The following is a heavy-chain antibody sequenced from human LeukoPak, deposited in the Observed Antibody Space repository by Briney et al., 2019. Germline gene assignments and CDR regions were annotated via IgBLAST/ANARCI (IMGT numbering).Heavy chain of an antibody. V-gene: IGHV3-21*01. CDR3: ATHDGTNGSGSYYRLDYYYYGMDV. J-gene: IGHJ6*02. CDR1: GFTFSSYA. D-gene: IGHD3-10*01. Sequence: SGGSLRLSCAASGFTFSSYAMNWVRQAPGKGLEWVSSISSSSSYIYYADSVKGRFTISRDNAKNSLYLQMNSLRAEDTAVYYCATHDGTNGSGSYYRLDYYYYGMDVWGQGTTVTVSS. CDR2: ISSSSSYI.